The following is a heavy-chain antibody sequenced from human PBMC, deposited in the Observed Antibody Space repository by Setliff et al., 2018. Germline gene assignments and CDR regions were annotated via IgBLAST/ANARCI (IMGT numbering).Heavy chain of an antibody. CDR2: INWNGVSI. CDR3: ATWDGKYSRY. V-gene: IGHV3-20*04. J-gene: IGHJ4*02. CDR1: GFSFHDYG. D-gene: IGHD1-1*01. Sequence: PGGSPRLSCAVSGFSFHDYGMGWVRQAPGKGLEWVSSINWNGVSIGYADSVKGRFTISRDNSKNTLYLQMGSLRAEDMAVYYCATWDGKYSRYWGQGTLVTVSS.